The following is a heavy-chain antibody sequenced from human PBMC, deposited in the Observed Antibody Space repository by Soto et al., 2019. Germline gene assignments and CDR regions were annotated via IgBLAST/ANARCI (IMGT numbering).Heavy chain of an antibody. CDR1: GGSISSSSYY. CDR3: ARPHFCTSTSCYEAFLY. Sequence: SETLSLTCIVSGGSISSSSYYWGWIRQPPGKGLEWIGSIYYSGSTYSNPSLKSRVTISVDTSKNQFSLKLSSVTAADTAVYYCARPHFCTSTSCYEAFLYWCQGPLVTV. CDR2: IYYSGST. J-gene: IGHJ4*02. V-gene: IGHV4-39*01. D-gene: IGHD2-2*01.